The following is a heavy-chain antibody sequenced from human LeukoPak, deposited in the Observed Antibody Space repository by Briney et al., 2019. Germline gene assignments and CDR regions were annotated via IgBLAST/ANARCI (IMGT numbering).Heavy chain of an antibody. Sequence: SETLSLTCAVYDGSFSGYYWSWIRQPPGKGLEWIGEINHSGSTNYNPSLKSRVTISVDTSKNQFSLKLSSVTAADTAVYYCARRAGYSSSPPWAFDIWGQGTMVTVSS. CDR3: ARRAGYSSSPPWAFDI. CDR1: DGSFSGYY. D-gene: IGHD6-13*01. V-gene: IGHV4-34*01. CDR2: INHSGST. J-gene: IGHJ3*02.